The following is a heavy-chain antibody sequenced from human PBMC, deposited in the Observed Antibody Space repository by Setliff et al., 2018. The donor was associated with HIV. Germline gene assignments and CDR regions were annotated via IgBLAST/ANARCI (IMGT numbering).Heavy chain of an antibody. V-gene: IGHV4-34*01. CDR1: GGSISSYP. D-gene: IGHD3-3*01. Sequence: PSETLSLTCTVSGGSISSYPWSWIRQPPGKGLEWIGEITDSGSTNYTPSLKSRVTISVDKSKNQFSLRLNSVTAADTAMYYCARGLLFGRSLDYWGQGTLVTVSS. CDR3: ARGLLFGRSLDY. CDR2: ITDSGST. J-gene: IGHJ4*02.